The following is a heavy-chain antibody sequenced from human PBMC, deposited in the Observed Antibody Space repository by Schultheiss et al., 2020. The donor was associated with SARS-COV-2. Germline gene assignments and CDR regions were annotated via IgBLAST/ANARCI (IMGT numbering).Heavy chain of an antibody. CDR2: IIPIFGTA. J-gene: IGHJ4*02. D-gene: IGHD5-24*01. V-gene: IGHV1-69*13. CDR1: GYTFSSYA. CDR3: ARQDGYNLYYFDF. Sequence: SVKVSCKASGYTFSSYAISWVRQAPGQGLEWMGGIIPIFGTANYAQKFQGRVTITADESTSTAYMELSSLRSEDTAVYYCARQDGYNLYYFDFWGQGTLVTVSS.